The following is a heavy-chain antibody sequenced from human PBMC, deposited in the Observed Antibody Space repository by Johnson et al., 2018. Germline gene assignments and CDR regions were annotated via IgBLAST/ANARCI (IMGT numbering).Heavy chain of an antibody. CDR1: GFTFSSYA. Sequence: QVQLVESGGGVVQPGRSLRLSCAASGFTFSSYAMHWVRQAPGKGLEWVAVISYDGSNKYYADSVKGRFTISIDNSKNTLYLQMNSLRAGDTAVYYCARDGHSIYVSSGYVPSEYFQHWGQGTLGTVSS. J-gene: IGHJ1*01. CDR3: ARDGHSIYVSSGYVPSEYFQH. CDR2: ISYDGSNK. V-gene: IGHV3-30-3*01. D-gene: IGHD3-22*01.